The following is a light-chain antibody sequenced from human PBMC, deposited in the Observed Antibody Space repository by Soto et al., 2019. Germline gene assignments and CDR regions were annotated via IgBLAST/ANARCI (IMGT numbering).Light chain of an antibody. Sequence: EIVLTQSPGTLSLSPGERATLSCRASQSVSSSSLAWYQQKPGQAPRLLIYGASSRATGITDRFSGSGSGTDFTITISRLEPEDFAVFYCQQYGSSPYTFGQGTKLEIK. J-gene: IGKJ2*01. CDR2: GAS. V-gene: IGKV3-20*01. CDR1: QSVSSSS. CDR3: QQYGSSPYT.